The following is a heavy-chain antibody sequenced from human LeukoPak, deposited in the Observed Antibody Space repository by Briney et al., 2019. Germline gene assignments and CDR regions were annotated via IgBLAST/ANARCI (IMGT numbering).Heavy chain of an antibody. J-gene: IGHJ6*02. CDR2: ISGFNGHT. CDR1: GYTFSNYG. CDR3: ARGRSKYGSGSYPYGYYYYGMDV. Sequence: ASVKVSCKASGYTFSNYGMSWVRQAPGHGLEWMGWISGFNGHTKYSQKSQGRVTMTTDTSTSTAYMELRSLRSDDTAVYYCARGRSKYGSGSYPYGYYYYGMDVWGQGTTVTVSS. V-gene: IGHV1-18*04. D-gene: IGHD3-10*01.